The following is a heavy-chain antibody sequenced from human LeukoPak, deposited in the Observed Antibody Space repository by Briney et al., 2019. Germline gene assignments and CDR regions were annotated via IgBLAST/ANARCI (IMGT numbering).Heavy chain of an antibody. V-gene: IGHV3-23*01. CDR1: GFTFSCYA. CDR2: ISGSGGSK. J-gene: IGHJ4*02. D-gene: IGHD3-3*01. Sequence: PGGYLRLSCAASGFTFSCYAMSWVRQAPGKGLEWGSAISGSGGSKYYADSVKGRFTISRDNSTTTLYLQMTSLRAEDTAVYYCAKDADLGYDFWSGYFSFDYWGQGTLVTVSS. CDR3: AKDADLGYDFWSGYFSFDY.